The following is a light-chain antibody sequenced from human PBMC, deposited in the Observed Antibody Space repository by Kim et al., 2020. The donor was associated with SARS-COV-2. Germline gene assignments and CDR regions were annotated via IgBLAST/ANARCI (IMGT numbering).Light chain of an antibody. Sequence: GQSITISCTGTSSDVGSYNLVSWYQLHPGKAPKLMIYEVSKRPSGVSNRFSGSKSGNTASLTISGLQAEDEGDYHCCSYAGSSTLVFGGGTQLTVL. CDR3: CSYAGSSTLV. V-gene: IGLV2-23*02. CDR2: EVS. J-gene: IGLJ2*01. CDR1: SSDVGSYNL.